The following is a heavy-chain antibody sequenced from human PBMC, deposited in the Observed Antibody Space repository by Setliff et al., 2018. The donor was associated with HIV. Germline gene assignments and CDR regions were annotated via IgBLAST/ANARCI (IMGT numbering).Heavy chain of an antibody. CDR2: INSDGSST. V-gene: IGHV3-74*01. CDR3: ARDSGTVGADDY. D-gene: IGHD1-26*01. J-gene: IGHJ4*02. Sequence: GGSLRLSCAASGFTFSSYWMHWVRQAPGKGLVWVSRINSDGSSTSYADSVKGRFTISRDNAKNTLYLQMNTLRTEDTAVYYCARDSGTVGADDYWGQGTLVTVSS. CDR1: GFTFSSYW.